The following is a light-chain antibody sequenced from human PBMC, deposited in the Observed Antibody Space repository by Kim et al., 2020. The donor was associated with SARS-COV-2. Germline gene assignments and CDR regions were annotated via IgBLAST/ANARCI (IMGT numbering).Light chain of an antibody. V-gene: IGKV3-15*01. CDR2: GAS. CDR3: QQYSHWPLT. CDR1: QSVSSN. J-gene: IGKJ4*01. Sequence: EIVMTQSPATLSVSPGERATLSCRASQSVSSNLAWYQQKPGQAPRLLIYGASTRATGIPGRLSGSGSGTEFTLTISSLQSEDFAVYYCQQYSHWPLTFGGGTKVDIK.